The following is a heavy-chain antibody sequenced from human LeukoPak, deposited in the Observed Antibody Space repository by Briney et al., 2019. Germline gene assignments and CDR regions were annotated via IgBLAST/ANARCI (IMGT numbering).Heavy chain of an antibody. D-gene: IGHD3-22*01. J-gene: IGHJ6*02. V-gene: IGHV4-61*01. CDR2: ISYSGST. Sequence: SETLSLTCTVSGGPISSSTYYWGWIRQPPGKGLEWIGYISYSGSTNYNPSLKSRVTISVDTSKNQFSLKLSSVTAVDTAVYYCAREVLYYDSSGYHYCYGMDVWGQGTTVTVSS. CDR1: GGPISSSTYY. CDR3: AREVLYYDSSGYHYCYGMDV.